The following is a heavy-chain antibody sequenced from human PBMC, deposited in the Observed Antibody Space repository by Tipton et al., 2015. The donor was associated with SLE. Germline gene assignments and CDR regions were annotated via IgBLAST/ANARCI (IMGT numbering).Heavy chain of an antibody. CDR2: ILTSGST. V-gene: IGHV4-61*02. Sequence: LRLSCAVSGGSVSSADYFWNWIRQPAGKGPEWIGRILTSGSTDYNSSLKGRVTMSVDTSKNQFSLKLSSVTAADTAMYYCTRELDTFDIWGQGTMVTVSS. CDR3: TRELDTFDI. CDR1: GGSVSSADYF. J-gene: IGHJ3*02.